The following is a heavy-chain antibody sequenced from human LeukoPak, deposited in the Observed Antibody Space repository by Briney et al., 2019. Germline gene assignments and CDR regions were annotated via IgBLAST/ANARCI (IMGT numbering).Heavy chain of an antibody. Sequence: SVKVSCKASGGTFSSYAVSRVRQAPGQGLEWMGGIIPIFGTANYAQKFQGRVTITADKSTSTAYMELSSLRSEDTAVYYCAREESRGDYYYMDVWGKGTTVTVSS. CDR3: AREESRGDYYYMDV. D-gene: IGHD2/OR15-2a*01. V-gene: IGHV1-69*06. CDR2: IIPIFGTA. J-gene: IGHJ6*03. CDR1: GGTFSSYA.